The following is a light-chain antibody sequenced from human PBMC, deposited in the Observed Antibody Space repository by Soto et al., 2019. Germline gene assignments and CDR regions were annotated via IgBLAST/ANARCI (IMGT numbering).Light chain of an antibody. J-gene: IGKJ4*01. V-gene: IGKV1-39*01. CDR2: AAS. CDR3: QQSYSTTLT. CDR1: QSISSY. Sequence: DIQVTQSPSSLSASVGDRVSISCRASQSISSYLNWYRQKPGKAPKLLIYAASSLQSGVPSRFSSSGAGTDCTRPISSLKHEDVATYYCQQSYSTTLTFGGGTKVDIK.